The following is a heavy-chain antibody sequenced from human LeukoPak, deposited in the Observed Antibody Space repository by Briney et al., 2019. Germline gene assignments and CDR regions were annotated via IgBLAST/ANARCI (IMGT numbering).Heavy chain of an antibody. Sequence: SETLSLTRTVSGGSISSGGYYWSWIRQHPGKGLEWIGYIYYSGSTYYNPSLKSRVTISVDTSKNQFSLKLSSVTASDTAVYYCARGSGYSSSWSLESYAFDIWGQGTMVTVSS. J-gene: IGHJ3*02. D-gene: IGHD6-13*01. CDR2: IYYSGST. V-gene: IGHV4-31*03. CDR3: ARGSGYSSSWSLESYAFDI. CDR1: GGSISSGGYY.